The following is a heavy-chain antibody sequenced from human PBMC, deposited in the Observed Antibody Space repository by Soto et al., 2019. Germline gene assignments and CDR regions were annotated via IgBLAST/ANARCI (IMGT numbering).Heavy chain of an antibody. CDR2: ISTYNGNT. CDR3: ARGATFCYDVFYFDY. D-gene: IGHD3-9*01. V-gene: IGHV1-18*01. J-gene: IGHJ4*02. CDR1: GYTFTSYG. Sequence: QVQLVQSGAEVKKPGASVKVSCKASGYTFTSYGISWVRQAPGQGLEWMGWISTYNGNTNYAQKLQGRVTMTTDTPTSTAYMELRSLRSDGTVVYYCARGATFCYDVFYFDYWGQGTLVTVSS.